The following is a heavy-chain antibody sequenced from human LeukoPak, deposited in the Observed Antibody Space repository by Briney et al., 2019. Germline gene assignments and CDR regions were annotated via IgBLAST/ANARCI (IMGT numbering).Heavy chain of an antibody. CDR2: IYYSGSA. CDR3: ARGVSYSSSWYVHYYYYYMDV. CDR1: GGSISSYY. J-gene: IGHJ6*03. D-gene: IGHD6-13*01. Sequence: SETLSLTCTVSGGSISSYYWSWIRQPPGKGLEWIGYIYYSGSANYNPSLKSRVTISVDTSKNQFSLKLSSVTAADTAVYYCARGVSYSSSWYVHYYYYYMDVWGKGTTVTVSS. V-gene: IGHV4-59*01.